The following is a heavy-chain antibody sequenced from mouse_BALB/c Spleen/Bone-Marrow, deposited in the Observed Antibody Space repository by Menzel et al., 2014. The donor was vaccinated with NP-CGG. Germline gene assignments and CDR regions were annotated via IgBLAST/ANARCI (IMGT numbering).Heavy chain of an antibody. D-gene: IGHD1-1*01. Sequence: QVQLQQPGPQLVRPGASVKISCKASGYSFTSYWMHWVKQRPGQGLEWIGMIDPSDSETRLNQMFKDKATLTVDKSSSTAYMQLSGPTSEDSAVYYCASYGSSPAWFAYWGQGTLVTVSA. CDR2: IDPSDSET. J-gene: IGHJ3*01. V-gene: IGHV1S127*01. CDR3: ASYGSSPAWFAY. CDR1: GYSFTSYW.